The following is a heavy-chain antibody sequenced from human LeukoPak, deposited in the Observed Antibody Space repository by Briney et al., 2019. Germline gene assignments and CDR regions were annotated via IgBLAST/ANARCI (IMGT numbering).Heavy chain of an antibody. D-gene: IGHD1-26*01. V-gene: IGHV4-34*01. CDR2: INHSGST. CDR3: ARGDVGATTTGYYYFYMDV. CDR1: GGSFSGYY. Sequence: SETLSLTCAVYGGSFSGYYWSWIRQPPGKGLEWIGEINHSGSTNYNPSLKSRVTISVDTSKDQFSLKLTSVTAADTAVYYCARGDVGATTTGYYYFYMDVWAKGTTVTVSS. J-gene: IGHJ6*03.